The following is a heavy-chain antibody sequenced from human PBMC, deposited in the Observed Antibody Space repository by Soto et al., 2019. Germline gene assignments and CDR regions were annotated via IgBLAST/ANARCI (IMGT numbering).Heavy chain of an antibody. V-gene: IGHV4-59*03. CDR1: GGSISSYY. Sequence: QVQLQESGPGLVKPSETLSLTCNVSGGSISSYYWTWIRQPPGKGLEWIGHIYNSGSANYNPSLQRRVTLSLDTSKNQFSLKLTSVTAADTAVYYCAGMSFTGFGELFGNFYFYGLDVWGQGTTVTVSS. CDR2: IYNSGSA. J-gene: IGHJ6*02. D-gene: IGHD3-3*01. CDR3: AGMSFTGFGELFGNFYFYGLDV.